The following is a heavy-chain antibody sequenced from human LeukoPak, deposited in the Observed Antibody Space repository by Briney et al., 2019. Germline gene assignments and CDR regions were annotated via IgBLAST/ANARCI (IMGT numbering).Heavy chain of an antibody. CDR3: EGVRHDYGDYGAFDI. J-gene: IGHJ3*02. Sequence: GASVKVSCKASGCTFISYAISWVRQAPGQGRDWMGGIIPIFGTANYAQKFQGRVTITTDESTSKAYMELSSLRSEDPAVYYREGVRHDYGDYGAFDIWGQGTMVTVSS. CDR1: GCTFISYA. V-gene: IGHV1-69*05. D-gene: IGHD4-17*01. CDR2: IIPIFGTA.